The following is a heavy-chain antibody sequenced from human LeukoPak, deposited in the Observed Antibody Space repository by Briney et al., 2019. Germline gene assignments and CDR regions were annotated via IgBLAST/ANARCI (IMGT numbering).Heavy chain of an antibody. D-gene: IGHD4-17*01. J-gene: IGHJ6*02. CDR1: GFTFSAYA. V-gene: IGHV3-66*02. Sequence: GGSLRLSCAASGFTFSAYAMSWVRQAPGKGLERVSVIYSGGSTYYADSVKGRFTIPRDNSKNTLYLQMNSLRAEDTAVYYCARRATTVTTFYYYGMDVWGQGTTVTVSS. CDR2: IYSGGST. CDR3: ARRATTVTTFYYYGMDV.